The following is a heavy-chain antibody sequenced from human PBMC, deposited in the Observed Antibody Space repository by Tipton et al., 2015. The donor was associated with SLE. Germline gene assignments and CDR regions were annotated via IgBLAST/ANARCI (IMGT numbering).Heavy chain of an antibody. CDR3: ARDAYYDIETGAFDI. D-gene: IGHD3-9*01. J-gene: IGHJ3*02. CDR1: TFTFSRYW. CDR2: INSDGSST. V-gene: IGHV3-74*01. Sequence: SLRLSCTDSTFTFSRYWMHWVRQAPGKGLVWVSRINSDGSSTSYADSVQGRFTISRDNAKNTLYLQMNSLRAEDTAVYYCARDAYYDIETGAFDIWGQGTMVTVSS.